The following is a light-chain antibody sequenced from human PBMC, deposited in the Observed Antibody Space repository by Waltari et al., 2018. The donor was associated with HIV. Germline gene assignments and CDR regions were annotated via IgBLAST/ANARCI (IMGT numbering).Light chain of an antibody. Sequence: DIQMTQSPFTLSASVGDRVTISCRASQSISPWLAWYQQKPGKAPKLVIYKASSLERGVPSRFSGIGSGADFTLPISGLHPDDFAPYSCQQYHTYSWPFGQGTKV. CDR1: QSISPW. J-gene: IGKJ1*01. V-gene: IGKV1-5*03. CDR3: QQYHTYSWP. CDR2: KAS.